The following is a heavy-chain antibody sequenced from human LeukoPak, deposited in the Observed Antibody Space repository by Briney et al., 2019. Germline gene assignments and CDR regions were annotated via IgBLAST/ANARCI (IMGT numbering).Heavy chain of an antibody. Sequence: QSGGSLRLSCAASGFTFSSYGTYWVRQAPGKGLEWVAVISYDGSNKYYADSVKGRFTISRDNSKNTLSLQMNSLRAEDTAVYYCAKDTLLLSSDYYYGRGYFDYWGQGTLVTVSS. CDR3: AKDTLLLSSDYYYGRGYFDY. V-gene: IGHV3-30*18. D-gene: IGHD3-22*01. J-gene: IGHJ4*02. CDR1: GFTFSSYG. CDR2: ISYDGSNK.